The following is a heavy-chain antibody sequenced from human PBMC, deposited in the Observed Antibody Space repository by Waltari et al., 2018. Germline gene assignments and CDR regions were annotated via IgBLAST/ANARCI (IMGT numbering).Heavy chain of an antibody. CDR3: SDPPSDF. CDR1: RFTFSKYG. J-gene: IGHJ4*02. CDR2: IKEDGSET. Sequence: EVQLVACGGGLVQPGGSPRPACPTPRFTFSKYGMSWVRQAPGKGLEWLASIKEDGSETNDVESVKGRFTISRDNAKNSLYLQMSSLRAEDTAVYYCSDPPSDFWGQGAVVTVSS. D-gene: IGHD2-21*01. V-gene: IGHV3-7*03.